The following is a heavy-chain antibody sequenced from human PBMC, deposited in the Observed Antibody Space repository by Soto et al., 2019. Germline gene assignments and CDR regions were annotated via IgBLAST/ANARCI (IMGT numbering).Heavy chain of an antibody. CDR1: GFTFSSYG. CDR3: AKSDTAMVFASYYYYYYGMDV. J-gene: IGHJ6*02. V-gene: IGHV3-30*18. Sequence: PGGSLRLSCAASGFTFSSYGMHWVRQAPGKGLEWVAVISYDGSNKYYADSVKGRFTISRDNSKNTLYLQMNSLRAEDTAVYYCAKSDTAMVFASYYYYYYGMDVWGQGTTVTVSS. CDR2: ISYDGSNK. D-gene: IGHD5-18*01.